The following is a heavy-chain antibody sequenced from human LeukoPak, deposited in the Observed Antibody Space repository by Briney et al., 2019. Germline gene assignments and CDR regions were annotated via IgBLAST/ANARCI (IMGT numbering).Heavy chain of an antibody. CDR2: ISAYSGNT. CDR3: ARTYYYDSSGYYYWDLDY. V-gene: IGHV1-18*01. CDR1: GYTFSRYG. D-gene: IGHD3-22*01. Sequence: ASVKVSYKASGYTFSRYGINWVRQAPGQGLEWVGWISAYSGNTDYAQNLQGRVTMTTDTSTNTAYMDLRNLTSDDTAVYYCARTYYYDSSGYYYWDLDYWGQGTLVTVSS. J-gene: IGHJ4*02.